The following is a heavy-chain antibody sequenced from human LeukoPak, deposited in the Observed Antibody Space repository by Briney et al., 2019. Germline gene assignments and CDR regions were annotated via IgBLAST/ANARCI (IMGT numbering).Heavy chain of an antibody. CDR1: GFTFSSYA. Sequence: GGSLRLSCAVSGFTFSSYAMSWVRQAPGKGLEWVSAISGSGGSTYYADSVKGRFTISRDNSKNTLYLQMNSLRAEDTAVYYCAKALYYYDSSGYGGLKDAFDIWGQGTMVTVSS. D-gene: IGHD3-22*01. J-gene: IGHJ3*02. CDR3: AKALYYYDSSGYGGLKDAFDI. CDR2: ISGSGGST. V-gene: IGHV3-23*01.